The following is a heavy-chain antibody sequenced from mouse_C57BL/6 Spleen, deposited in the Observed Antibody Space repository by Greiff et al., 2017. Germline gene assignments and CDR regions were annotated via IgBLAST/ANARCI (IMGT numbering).Heavy chain of an antibody. D-gene: IGHD1-1*01. V-gene: IGHV1-54*01. CDR1: GYAFTNYL. Sequence: VQLQQSGAELVRPGTSVKVSCKASGYAFTNYLIEWVQQRPGQGLEWIGVINPGSGGTNYNEKFKGKATLTADKSSSTAYMQLSSLTSEDSAVYFCARSELRSFDDWGQGTTLTVSS. J-gene: IGHJ2*01. CDR3: ARSELRSFDD. CDR2: INPGSGGT.